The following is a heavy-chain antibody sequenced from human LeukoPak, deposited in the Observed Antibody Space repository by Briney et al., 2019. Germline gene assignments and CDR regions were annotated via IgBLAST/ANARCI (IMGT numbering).Heavy chain of an antibody. D-gene: IGHD2-2*02. J-gene: IGHJ4*02. Sequence: GGSLRLSCAASGFTFSTYALHWVRQAPGKGLEWVAVISYDDGSNKYYADSVKGRFTISRDNSKNTLYLQMNSLRAEDTAVYYCARESGGNTPYYFDYWGQGTLVAVSS. CDR2: ISYDDGSNK. CDR3: ARESGGNTPYYFDY. V-gene: IGHV3-30*04. CDR1: GFTFSTYA.